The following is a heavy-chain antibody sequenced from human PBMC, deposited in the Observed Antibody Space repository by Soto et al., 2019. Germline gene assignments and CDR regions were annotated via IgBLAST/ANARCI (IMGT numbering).Heavy chain of an antibody. CDR2: IRSKANSYAT. Sequence: GGSLRLSCAASGFTFSGSAMHWVRQASGKGLEWVGRIRSKANSYATAYAASVKGRFTIARDDSKNTAYLQMNSLKTEDTAVYYCTISYYDFWGGFRLDVWGQGTTVTVSS. D-gene: IGHD3-3*01. CDR1: GFTFSGSA. J-gene: IGHJ6*02. CDR3: TISYYDFWGGFRLDV. V-gene: IGHV3-73*01.